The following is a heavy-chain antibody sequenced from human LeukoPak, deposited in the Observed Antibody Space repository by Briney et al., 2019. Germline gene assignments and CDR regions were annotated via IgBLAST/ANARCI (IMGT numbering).Heavy chain of an antibody. V-gene: IGHV3-48*04. CDR1: GFSFITYN. CDR3: ARAAPGTSYGFDY. D-gene: IGHD5-18*01. Sequence: GGSLRLSCAASGFSFITYNMNWVRQTPGRGLEWVSYISCSSTTTYYADSVKGRFTISRDNAENSLSLQMNSLRAEDTAVYYCARAAPGTSYGFDYWGQGTLVTVSS. CDR2: ISCSSTTT. J-gene: IGHJ4*02.